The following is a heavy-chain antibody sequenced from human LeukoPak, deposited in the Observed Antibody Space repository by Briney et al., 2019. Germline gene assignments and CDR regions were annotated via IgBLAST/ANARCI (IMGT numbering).Heavy chain of an antibody. CDR3: AREDCSSTSCLTRNWFDP. Sequence: GRSLRLSCAASGFTFNSYGMHWVRQAPGKGLEWVAVIWYDGSDKYYADSVKGRFTISRDNSKNTLYLQMNSLRAEDTAVYYCAREDCSSTSCLTRNWFDPWGRGTLVTVSS. D-gene: IGHD2-2*01. J-gene: IGHJ5*02. CDR1: GFTFNSYG. CDR2: IWYDGSDK. V-gene: IGHV3-33*01.